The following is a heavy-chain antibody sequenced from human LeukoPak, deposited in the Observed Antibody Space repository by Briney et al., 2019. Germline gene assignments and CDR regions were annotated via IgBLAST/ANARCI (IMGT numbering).Heavy chain of an antibody. D-gene: IGHD3-10*01. Sequence: RWSLRLSCAASGFTFSGSAMHWVRQASGKGLEWVGRIRSKANSYATAYAASVKGRFTISRDDSKNTAYLQMNSLKTEDTAVYYCTRLSYYGSGDPWGQGTLVTVSS. CDR1: GFTFSGSA. V-gene: IGHV3-73*01. J-gene: IGHJ5*02. CDR2: IRSKANSYAT. CDR3: TRLSYYGSGDP.